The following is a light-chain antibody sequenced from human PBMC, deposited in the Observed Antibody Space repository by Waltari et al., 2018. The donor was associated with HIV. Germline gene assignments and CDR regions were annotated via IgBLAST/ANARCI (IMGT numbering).Light chain of an antibody. V-gene: IGLV8-61*01. CDR1: SGSVSTSYY. J-gene: IGLJ3*02. CDR3: VLYMGSGINWV. CDR2: STN. Sequence: QTVVTQEPSFSVSPGGTVTLTCGLSSGSVSTSYYPSWYQQTPGQAPRTLIYSTNTLSSGVPDRFSGSILGNKAALTITGAQADDESDYYCVLYMGSGINWVFGGGTKLTVL.